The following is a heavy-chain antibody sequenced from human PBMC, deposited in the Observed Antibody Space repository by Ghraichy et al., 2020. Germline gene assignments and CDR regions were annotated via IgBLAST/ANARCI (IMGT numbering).Heavy chain of an antibody. Sequence: GGSLRLSCAASGFTFSSYAMSWVRQAPGKGLEWVSAISGSGGSTYYADSVKGRFTISRDNSKNTLYLQMNSLRAEDTAVYYCAKPRIVVTARTYYFDYWGQGTLVTVSS. D-gene: IGHD2-21*02. V-gene: IGHV3-23*01. CDR3: AKPRIVVTARTYYFDY. J-gene: IGHJ4*02. CDR1: GFTFSSYA. CDR2: ISGSGGST.